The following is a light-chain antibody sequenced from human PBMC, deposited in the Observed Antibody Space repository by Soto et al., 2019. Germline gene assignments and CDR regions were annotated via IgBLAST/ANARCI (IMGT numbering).Light chain of an antibody. CDR3: TSFTTSTTYV. J-gene: IGLJ1*01. Sequence: QSVLTQPPSVSGSPGQSVAVSCTGSSSDVGSYNRVSWYQQPPGAAPKLIIYEVNNRPSGVPDRFSGSKSGNMASLTISGLRAEDEADYYCTSFTTSTTYVFGTGTKVTVL. CDR2: EVN. V-gene: IGLV2-18*02. CDR1: SSDVGSYNR.